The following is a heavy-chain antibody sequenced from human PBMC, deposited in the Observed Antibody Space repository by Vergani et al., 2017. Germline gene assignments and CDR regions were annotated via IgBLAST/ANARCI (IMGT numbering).Heavy chain of an antibody. CDR3: AGPQDTSAYYYGGFDY. Sequence: EVQLLESGGGLVQPGGSLRLSCAASGFTFSTYAMTWVRQAPGKGLEWVSTISSDGGSTYYADSVKGRFTISRDNSKNTLSLQMNSLKAEDTAIYYCAGPQDTSAYYYGGFDYWGQGILVAVSS. CDR1: GFTFSTYA. J-gene: IGHJ4*02. D-gene: IGHD3-22*01. V-gene: IGHV3-23*01. CDR2: ISSDGGST.